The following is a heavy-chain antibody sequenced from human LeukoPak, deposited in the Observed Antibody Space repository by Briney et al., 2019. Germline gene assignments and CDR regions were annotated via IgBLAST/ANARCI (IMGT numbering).Heavy chain of an antibody. Sequence: GGSLRLSCAASGFTFSSYSMNWVRQAPGKGLEWVSYISSSSSTIYYADSVKGRFTISRDNAKNSLYLQMNSLRAEDTAVYHCAKPHYGSGYNSWGQGTLVTVSS. V-gene: IGHV3-48*04. CDR3: AKPHYGSGYNS. CDR1: GFTFSSYS. CDR2: ISSSSSTI. D-gene: IGHD3-3*02. J-gene: IGHJ4*02.